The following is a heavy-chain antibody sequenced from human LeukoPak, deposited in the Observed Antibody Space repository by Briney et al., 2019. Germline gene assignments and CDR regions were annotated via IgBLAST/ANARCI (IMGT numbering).Heavy chain of an antibody. D-gene: IGHD2-15*01. V-gene: IGHV5-51*01. CDR1: GYSFTSYW. J-gene: IGHJ4*02. CDR2: FYPDDSDT. Sequence: GESLKISCKGSGYSFTSYWIAWVRQMPGEGLEWMVIFYPDDSDTRYSPSFQGQVTISADKSISTAYLQWSSLKASDTAMYYCARLPYCSGGSCPPVYFDSWGQGTLVTVSS. CDR3: ARLPYCSGGSCPPVYFDS.